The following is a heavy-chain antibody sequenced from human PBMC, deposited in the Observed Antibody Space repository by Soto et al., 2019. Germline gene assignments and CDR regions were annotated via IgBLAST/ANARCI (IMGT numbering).Heavy chain of an antibody. D-gene: IGHD6-13*01. Sequence: PSETLSLTCTVSGGSISSGGYYWSWIRQHPGKGLEWIGYIYYSGSTYYNPSLKSRVTISVDTSKNQFSLKLSSVTAADTAVYYCARDGYSGRWSWRYFQQWGEGTQVTVSS. V-gene: IGHV4-31*03. CDR3: ARDGYSGRWSWRYFQQ. J-gene: IGHJ1*01. CDR2: IYYSGST. CDR1: GGSISSGGYY.